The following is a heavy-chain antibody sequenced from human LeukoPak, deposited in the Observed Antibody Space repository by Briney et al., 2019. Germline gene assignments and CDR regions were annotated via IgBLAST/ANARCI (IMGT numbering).Heavy chain of an antibody. J-gene: IGHJ4*02. Sequence: ASVKVSCKVSGYTLTELSMHWVRQAPGKGLEWMGGFDPEDGETIYAQKFQGRVTMAEDTSTDTAYMELSSLRSEDTAVYYCATDPIYSGYAFRFDYWGQGTLVTVSS. CDR1: GYTLTELS. D-gene: IGHD5-12*01. CDR2: FDPEDGET. V-gene: IGHV1-24*01. CDR3: ATDPIYSGYAFRFDY.